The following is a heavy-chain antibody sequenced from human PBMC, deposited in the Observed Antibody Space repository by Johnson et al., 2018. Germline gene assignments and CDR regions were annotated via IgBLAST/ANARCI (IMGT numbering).Heavy chain of an antibody. Sequence: VQLVESGGVVVQPGGSXRLSCAASGFTFDDYTMHWVRQAPGKGLEWVSLISWDGGSTYYADSVKGRFPISRDNSKNSLYVQMNSLRPEDTALYYCAKDLDREGAMDVWGQGTTVTVS. CDR1: GFTFDDYT. D-gene: IGHD5-24*01. CDR2: ISWDGGST. CDR3: AKDLDREGAMDV. V-gene: IGHV3-43*01. J-gene: IGHJ6*02.